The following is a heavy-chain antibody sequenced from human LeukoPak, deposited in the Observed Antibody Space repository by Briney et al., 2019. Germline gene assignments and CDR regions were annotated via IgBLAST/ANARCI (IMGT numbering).Heavy chain of an antibody. V-gene: IGHV3-53*01. CDR3: ARGEIAVAGTPRQT. J-gene: IGHJ5*02. D-gene: IGHD6-19*01. Sequence: GGSLRLSCAASGFTVSSNYMSWVRQAPGKGLEWVSVIYSGGSTYYADSVKGRFTISRDNSKNTLYLQMNSLRAEDTAVYYCARGEIAVAGTPRQTWGQGTLVTISS. CDR2: IYSGGST. CDR1: GFTVSSNY.